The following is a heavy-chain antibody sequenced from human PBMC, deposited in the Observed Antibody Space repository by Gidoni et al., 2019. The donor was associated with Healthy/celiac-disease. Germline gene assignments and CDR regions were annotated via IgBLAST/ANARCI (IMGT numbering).Heavy chain of an antibody. CDR1: GFTFSSYG. CDR2: ISYDVSNK. CDR3: AKDGVVYYDSSGYYPDWFDP. V-gene: IGHV3-30*18. J-gene: IGHJ5*02. Sequence: QVQLVESGGGVVQPGRSLRLSGADSGFTFSSYGLHWVRQAPGKGLEWVAVISYDVSNKYYADSVKGRFTISRDNSKNTLDLQMNSLRAEDTAVYYCAKDGVVYYDSSGYYPDWFDPWGQGTLVTVSS. D-gene: IGHD3-22*01.